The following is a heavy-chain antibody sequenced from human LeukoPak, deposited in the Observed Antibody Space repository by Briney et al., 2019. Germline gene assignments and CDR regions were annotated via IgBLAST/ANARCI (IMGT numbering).Heavy chain of an antibody. CDR2: INPGGGST. D-gene: IGHD3-10*01. Sequence: ASVKVYCKASGYTFTNYYIHWVRQAPGQGLEWMGIINPGGGSTTYAQKFQGRVTMTRDTSTSTVYMDLISLRSEDTAVYYCARDSAFGYFDYWGQGTLVTVSS. CDR3: ARDSAFGYFDY. V-gene: IGHV1-46*01. CDR1: GYTFTNYY. J-gene: IGHJ4*02.